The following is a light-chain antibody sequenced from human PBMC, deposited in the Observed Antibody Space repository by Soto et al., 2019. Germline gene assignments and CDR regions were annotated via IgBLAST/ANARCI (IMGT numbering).Light chain of an antibody. CDR2: GAS. CDR3: QHYGSSPPWT. J-gene: IGKJ1*01. CDR1: ESVSSSY. Sequence: EIVLTQSPGTLSLSPGERATLSCRAIESVSSSYLAWYQQKPGQAPRLLIYGASSRATGTPDRFSGSGSGTDFTLTISRLEPEDFAVYYCQHYGSSPPWTFGQGTKVDIK. V-gene: IGKV3-20*01.